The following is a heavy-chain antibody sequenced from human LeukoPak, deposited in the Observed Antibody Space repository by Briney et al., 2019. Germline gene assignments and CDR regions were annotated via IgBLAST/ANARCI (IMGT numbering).Heavy chain of an antibody. D-gene: IGHD3-22*01. CDR3: AKDQKGSGYYSYYFDY. CDR1: GFTFSSYG. J-gene: IGHJ4*02. V-gene: IGHV3-23*01. Sequence: GRSLRLSCAASGFTFSSYGMHWVRQAPGKGLEWVSAISGSGGSTYYADSVKGRFTISRDNSKNTLYLQMNSLRAEDTAVYYCAKDQKGSGYYSYYFDYWGQGTLVTVSS. CDR2: ISGSGGST.